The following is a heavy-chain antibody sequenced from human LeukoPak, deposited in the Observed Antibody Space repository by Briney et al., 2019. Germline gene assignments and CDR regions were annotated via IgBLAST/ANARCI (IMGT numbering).Heavy chain of an antibody. D-gene: IGHD6-19*01. CDR1: GVSIGTSSYY. J-gene: IGHJ6*03. CDR2: IYYSGST. Sequence: SETLSLTCTVSGVSIGTSSYYWSWIRQPPGKGLEWIGYIYYSGSTDYNPSLKSRVTISVDTSKNQFSLKLSSVTAADTAVYYCARVHEYSSGWYSVYKGYYYYYYMDVWGKGTTVTVSS. V-gene: IGHV4-61*01. CDR3: ARVHEYSSGWYSVYKGYYYYYYMDV.